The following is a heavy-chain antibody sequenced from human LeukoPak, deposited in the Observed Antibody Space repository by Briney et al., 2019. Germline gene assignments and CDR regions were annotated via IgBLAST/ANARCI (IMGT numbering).Heavy chain of an antibody. J-gene: IGHJ3*02. Sequence: GGSLRLSCAASGFTFSSYSMNWVRQAPGKGLEWVSSISSSSSYIYYADSVKGRFTISRDNAKNSLYLQMNSLRAGDTAVYYCARSTAAGAFDIWGQGTMVTVSS. CDR3: ARSTAAGAFDI. V-gene: IGHV3-21*01. CDR2: ISSSSSYI. D-gene: IGHD6-13*01. CDR1: GFTFSSYS.